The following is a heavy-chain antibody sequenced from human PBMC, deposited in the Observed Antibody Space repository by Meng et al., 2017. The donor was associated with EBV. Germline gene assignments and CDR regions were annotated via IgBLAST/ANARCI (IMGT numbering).Heavy chain of an antibody. CDR1: AGFLGSSSYY. CDR3: ARHRDRQDYGDYMVFYYFDY. J-gene: IGHJ4*02. D-gene: IGHD4-17*01. CDR2: IYYSGTT. V-gene: IGHV4-39*01. Sequence: QLQLQESGPGLGKPSGPLSLTCTVSAGFLGSSSYYWGWIRQPPGKGLEWIGSIYYSGTTYYSPSLKSRVTISVDTSKNQFSLKLSPVTAADTAVYYCARHRDRQDYGDYMVFYYFDYWGQGTLVTVSS.